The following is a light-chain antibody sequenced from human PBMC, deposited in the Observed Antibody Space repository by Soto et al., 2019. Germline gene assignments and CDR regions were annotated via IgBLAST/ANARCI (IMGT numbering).Light chain of an antibody. Sequence: DIQMTQSPSSLSASVGDRITITCRASHDINNYLTWFQQKPGKAPKSLVYGAFTLQSGVPSKFSGSGSGTEFTLTISSLQPEDFAIYYCQQYKTYPFTFGPGNKVDIK. CDR1: HDINNY. V-gene: IGKV1-16*02. J-gene: IGKJ3*01. CDR2: GAF. CDR3: QQYKTYPFT.